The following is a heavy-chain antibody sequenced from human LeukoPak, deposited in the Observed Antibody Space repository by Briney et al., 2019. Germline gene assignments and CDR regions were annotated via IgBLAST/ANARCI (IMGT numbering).Heavy chain of an antibody. J-gene: IGHJ4*02. D-gene: IGHD3-22*01. CDR2: IKEDGSKK. Sequence: PGGSLRLSCAASGFTVSSNYMSWVRQAPGKGLEWVANIKEDGSKKNYVDSVKGRFTISRDNAKNSLYLQMTSLRAEDTAMYYCATPLDYHDNSGFHQGGDWGQGTLVTVSS. V-gene: IGHV3-7*03. CDR3: ATPLDYHDNSGFHQGGD. CDR1: GFTVSSNY.